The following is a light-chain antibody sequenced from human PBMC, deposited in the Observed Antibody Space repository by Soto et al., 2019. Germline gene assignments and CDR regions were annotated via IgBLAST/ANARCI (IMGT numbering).Light chain of an antibody. CDR1: QSVGIN. V-gene: IGKV3D-15*01. CDR3: QQYDNWPPIT. Sequence: ILLTQSPATLSLSTGQRATLSCRASQSVGINLAWYQQQPGHPHRLLVYDASTRATGIPARFSGSGSGTEFTLTISSLESEDFAVYYCQQYDNWPPITFGQGTRLEIK. CDR2: DAS. J-gene: IGKJ5*01.